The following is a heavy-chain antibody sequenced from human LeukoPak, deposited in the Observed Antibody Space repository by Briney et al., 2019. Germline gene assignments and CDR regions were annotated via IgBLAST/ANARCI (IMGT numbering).Heavy chain of an antibody. CDR3: ARGFGAVTTLDY. CDR1: GYSISSGYY. J-gene: IGHJ4*02. Sequence: PSETLSLTCAVSGYSISSGYYWGWIRQPPGKGLEWIGSIYHSGSTYYNPSLKSRVTMSVDTSKNQFSLKLSSVTAADTAVYYCARGFGAVTTLDYWGQGTLVTVSS. CDR2: IYHSGST. D-gene: IGHD4-11*01. V-gene: IGHV4-38-2*01.